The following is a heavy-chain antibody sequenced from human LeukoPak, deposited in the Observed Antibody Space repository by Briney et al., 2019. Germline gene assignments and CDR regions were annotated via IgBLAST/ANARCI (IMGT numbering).Heavy chain of an antibody. V-gene: IGHV1-8*01. CDR1: GYAFTTYD. CDR2: MNPNSGNT. Sequence: ASVKVSCKASGYAFTTYDINWVRQATGQGLEWMGWMNPNSGNTGYAQKFQGRVTMTRDTSTSTVYMELSSLRSEDTAVYYCARVRDPYCGGDCYAFDIWGQGTMVTVSS. CDR3: ARVRDPYCGGDCYAFDI. D-gene: IGHD2-21*02. J-gene: IGHJ3*02.